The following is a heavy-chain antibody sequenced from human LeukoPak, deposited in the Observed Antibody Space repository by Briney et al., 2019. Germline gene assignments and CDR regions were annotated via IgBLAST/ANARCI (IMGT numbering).Heavy chain of an antibody. CDR2: ISSSSSYI. J-gene: IGHJ4*02. V-gene: IGHV3-21*01. Sequence: PGGSLRLSCAASGFTFSSYSMNWVRQAPGKGLEWVSSISSSSSYIYYADSVKGRFTISRDNAKNSLYLQMNSLRAEDTAVYYCTRNNVIYGAVQPFDYWGQGTLVTVSS. CDR3: TRNNVIYGAVQPFDY. CDR1: GFTFSSYS. D-gene: IGHD3-16*02.